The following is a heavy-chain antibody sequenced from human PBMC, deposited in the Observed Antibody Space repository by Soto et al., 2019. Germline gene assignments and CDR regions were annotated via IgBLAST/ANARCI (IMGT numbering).Heavy chain of an antibody. D-gene: IGHD6-13*01. CDR3: ARMGIAAAGFDY. CDR1: GGSLSSSSYY. CDR2: IYYSGST. V-gene: IGHV4-39*01. Sequence: PSDTLSLTCTVSGGSLSSSSYYWGWIRQPPGKGLEWIGSIYYSGSTYYNPSLKSRVTISVDTSKNQFSLKLSSVTAADTAVYYCARMGIAAAGFDYWGQGTLVTVSS. J-gene: IGHJ4*02.